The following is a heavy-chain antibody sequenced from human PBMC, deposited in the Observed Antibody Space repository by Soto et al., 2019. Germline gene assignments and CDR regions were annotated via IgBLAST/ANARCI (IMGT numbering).Heavy chain of an antibody. Sequence: GASVKVSCKASGYTFTSYGISWLRQAPGQGLEWMGWISAYNGNTNYAQKLQGRDTMTTDTSTSTAYMELRSLRSDDTAAYYCARDNYDSSGYYYEYLDYWGQGTLVTVSS. V-gene: IGHV1-18*01. CDR2: ISAYNGNT. CDR3: ARDNYDSSGYYYEYLDY. J-gene: IGHJ4*02. CDR1: GYTFTSYG. D-gene: IGHD3-22*01.